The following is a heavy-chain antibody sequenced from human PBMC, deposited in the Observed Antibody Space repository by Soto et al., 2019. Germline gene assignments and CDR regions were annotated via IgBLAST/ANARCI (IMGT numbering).Heavy chain of an antibody. CDR1: GFTFSMYS. Sequence: GGSLRLSCEVSGFTFSMYSMSWVRQSPGKGLEWVAKIPQDGVDGHYADSVKGRFIISRDNGKNSLHLQLNNLRAEDTAVYYCARDHLILSAHDLFYGSDVWGRGAKVTVYS. V-gene: IGHV3-7*03. D-gene: IGHD2-21*02. J-gene: IGHJ6*01. CDR2: IPQDGVDG. CDR3: ARDHLILSAHDLFYGSDV.